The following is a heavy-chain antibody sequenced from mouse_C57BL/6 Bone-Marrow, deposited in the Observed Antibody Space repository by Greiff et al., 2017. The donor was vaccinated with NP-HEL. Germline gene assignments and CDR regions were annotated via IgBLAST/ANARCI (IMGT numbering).Heavy chain of an antibody. CDR3: ARRTTVVADAMDY. Sequence: EVQRVESGGGLVKPGGSLKLSCAASGFTFSDYGMHWVRQAPEKGLEWVAYISSGSSTIYYADTVKGRFPISRDNAKNTLFLQMTSLRSEDTAMDYCARRTTVVADAMDYWGQGTSVTVSS. CDR2: ISSGSSTI. J-gene: IGHJ4*01. D-gene: IGHD1-1*01. CDR1: GFTFSDYG. V-gene: IGHV5-17*01.